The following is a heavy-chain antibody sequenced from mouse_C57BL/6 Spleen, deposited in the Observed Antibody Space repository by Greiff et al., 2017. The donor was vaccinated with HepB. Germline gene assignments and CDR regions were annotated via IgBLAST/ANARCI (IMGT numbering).Heavy chain of an antibody. CDR2: IDPSDSET. V-gene: IGHV1-52*01. CDR1: GYTFTSYW. J-gene: IGHJ2*01. Sequence: QVQLQQPGAELVRPGSSVKLSCKASGYTFTSYWMHWVKQRPIQGLEWIGNIDPSDSETHYNQKFKDKATLTVDKSSSTAYMQLSSLTSEDSAVYSGARGYYGSSFDYWGQGTTLTVSS. D-gene: IGHD1-1*01. CDR3: ARGYYGSSFDY.